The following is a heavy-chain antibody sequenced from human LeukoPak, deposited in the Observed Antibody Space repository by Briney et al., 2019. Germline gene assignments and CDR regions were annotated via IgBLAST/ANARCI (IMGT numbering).Heavy chain of an antibody. CDR3: ARRRYYDSSGYYGMWYFDL. CDR2: IYPGDSDT. V-gene: IGHV5-51*01. D-gene: IGHD3-22*01. CDR1: GYSFTNYW. Sequence: GESLKISCKGSGYSFTNYWIGWVRQMPGKGLEWMGIIYPGDSDTRYSPSFQGQVIISADKSINTAYLQWSSLKASDTAMYYCARRRYYDSSGYYGMWYFDLWGRGTLVTVSS. J-gene: IGHJ2*01.